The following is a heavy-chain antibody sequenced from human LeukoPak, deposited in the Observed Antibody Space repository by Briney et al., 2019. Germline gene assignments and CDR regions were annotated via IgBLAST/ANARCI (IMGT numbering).Heavy chain of an antibody. CDR3: ARDGGAAAGHFDY. Sequence: GGSLRLSCAASGFAFSSYWMSWVRQAPGKGLEWVANIKQDGSEKYYVDSVKGRFTISRDNAKNSLYLQMNSLRAEDTAVYYCARDGGAAAGHFDYWGQGTLVTVSS. D-gene: IGHD6-13*01. CDR1: GFAFSSYW. J-gene: IGHJ4*02. V-gene: IGHV3-7*01. CDR2: IKQDGSEK.